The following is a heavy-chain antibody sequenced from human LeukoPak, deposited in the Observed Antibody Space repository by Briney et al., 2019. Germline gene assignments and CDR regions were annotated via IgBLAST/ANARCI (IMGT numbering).Heavy chain of an antibody. CDR3: AREEVIAAAGPTLDY. J-gene: IGHJ4*02. CDR1: GYTFTDYY. CDR2: INPNSGGT. Sequence: ASVKVSCKAFGYTFTDYYMHWVRQAPGQGLEWMGWINPNSGGTNYAQKFQGRVTMTRDTSISTAYMELSRLRSDDTAVFYCAREEVIAAAGPTLDYWGQGALVTVSS. D-gene: IGHD6-13*01. V-gene: IGHV1-2*02.